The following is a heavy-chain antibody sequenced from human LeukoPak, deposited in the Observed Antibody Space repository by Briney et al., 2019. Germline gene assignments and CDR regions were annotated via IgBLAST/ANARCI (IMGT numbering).Heavy chain of an antibody. Sequence: ASVKVSCKASGYTFTGYYMHWVRQAPGQGLEWMGWIYPNSGGTNYAQKFQGRVTMTRDMSTSTVYMELSSLRSEDTAVYYCARWVPYSSSSLDYWGQGTLVTVSS. D-gene: IGHD6-6*01. CDR1: GYTFTGYY. CDR2: IYPNSGGT. CDR3: ARWVPYSSSSLDY. J-gene: IGHJ4*02. V-gene: IGHV1-2*02.